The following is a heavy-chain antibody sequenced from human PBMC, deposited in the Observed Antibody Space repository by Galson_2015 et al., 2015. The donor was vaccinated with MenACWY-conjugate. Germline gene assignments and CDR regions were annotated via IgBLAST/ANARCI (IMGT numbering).Heavy chain of an antibody. CDR2: ISGSGGST. CDR3: ARVDTAMVTAPASVDY. CDR1: GFIFSSYA. V-gene: IGHV3-23*01. J-gene: IGHJ4*02. D-gene: IGHD5-18*01. Sequence: SLRLSCAASGFIFSSYAMSWVRQAPGKGLEWVSAISGSGGSTYYADSVKGRFTISRDNSKNTLYLQMNSLRAEDTAVYYCARVDTAMVTAPASVDYWGQGTLVTVSS.